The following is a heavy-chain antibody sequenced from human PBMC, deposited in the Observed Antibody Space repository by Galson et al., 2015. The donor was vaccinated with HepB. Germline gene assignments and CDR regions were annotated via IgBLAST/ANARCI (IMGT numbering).Heavy chain of an antibody. CDR1: GFTFADYA. J-gene: IGHJ4*02. Sequence: SVKLSCEASGFTFADYAMHWVRQAPGQGLEWVSGISWNSGSIGYADSVKGRFTISRDNAKNSLYLQMNSLRAEDTALYYCAKDLMGGSGSYVLDYWGQGTLVTVSS. V-gene: IGHV3-9*01. D-gene: IGHD3-10*01. CDR2: ISWNSGSI. CDR3: AKDLMGGSGSYVLDY.